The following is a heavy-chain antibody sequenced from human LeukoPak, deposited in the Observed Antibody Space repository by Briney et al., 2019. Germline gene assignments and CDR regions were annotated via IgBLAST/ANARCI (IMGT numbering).Heavy chain of an antibody. V-gene: IGHV1-8*01. CDR2: MNPNSGNT. CDR3: ARGGVVPAAMNYYYYGMDV. Sequence: GASVKVSCKASGYTFTSYDINWVRQATGQGLEWMGWMNPNSGNTGYAQKFQGRVTMTRNTSISTAYMELSSLRSEDTAVYYCARGGVVPAAMNYYYYGMDVWGQGTTVTVSS. D-gene: IGHD2-2*01. J-gene: IGHJ6*02. CDR1: GYTFTSYD.